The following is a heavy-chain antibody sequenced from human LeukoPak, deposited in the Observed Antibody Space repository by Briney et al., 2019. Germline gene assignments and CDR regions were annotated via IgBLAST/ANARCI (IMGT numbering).Heavy chain of an antibody. D-gene: IGHD2-2*02. V-gene: IGHV3-23*01. Sequence: GGSLRLSCAASGFTFSSYAMSWVRQAPGKGLEWVSTISAGGGGSYYADSVKGRFTISRDNSKNTLYLQMNSLRAEDTATYYCAKGGGILPTAIRRYFDYWGQGTLVTVSS. J-gene: IGHJ4*02. CDR2: ISAGGGGS. CDR3: AKGGGILPTAIRRYFDY. CDR1: GFTFSSYA.